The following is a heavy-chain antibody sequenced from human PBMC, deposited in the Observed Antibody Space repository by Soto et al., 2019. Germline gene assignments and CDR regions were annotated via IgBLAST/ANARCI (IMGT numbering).Heavy chain of an antibody. Sequence: LSLTCTVSGGSISSGGYYWSWIRQHPGKGLEWIGYIYYSGSTYYNPSLKSRVTISVDTSKNQFSLKLSSVTAADTAVYYCARVYYDGSGSYAYFDYWGQGTLVTVSS. CDR1: GGSISSGGYY. D-gene: IGHD3-10*01. J-gene: IGHJ4*02. CDR2: IYYSGST. CDR3: ARVYYDGSGSYAYFDY. V-gene: IGHV4-31*03.